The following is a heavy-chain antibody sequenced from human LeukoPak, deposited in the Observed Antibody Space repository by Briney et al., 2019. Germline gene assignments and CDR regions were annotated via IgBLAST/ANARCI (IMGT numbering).Heavy chain of an antibody. CDR3: ARDRSGSVVVPHSAFDI. D-gene: IGHD2-2*01. J-gene: IGHJ3*02. CDR2: IIPIFGTA. V-gene: IGHV1-69*13. CDR1: GGTFSSYA. Sequence: ASVKVSCKASGGTFSSYAISWVRQAPGQGLEWMGGIIPIFGTANYAQKFQGRVTITADESTSTACMELSSLRSEDTAVYYCARDRSGSVVVPHSAFDIWGQGTMVTVSS.